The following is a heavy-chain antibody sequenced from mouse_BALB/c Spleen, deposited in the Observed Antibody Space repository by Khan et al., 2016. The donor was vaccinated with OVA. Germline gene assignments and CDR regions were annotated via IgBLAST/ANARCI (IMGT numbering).Heavy chain of an antibody. V-gene: IGHV5-6*02. D-gene: IGHD1-1*01. CDR3: ARLAYYYDSEGFAY. CDR1: GFTFSTYG. J-gene: IGHJ3*01. CDR2: ISTGGSYT. Sequence: EVMLVESGGDLVKPGGSLKLSCAASGFTFSTYGMSWVRQTPDKRLEWVATISTGGSYTYYPDSVKGRFTISRDNAKNTLYLQMSSLKSEDKAMFYCARLAYYYDSEGFAYWGQGTQVTVSA.